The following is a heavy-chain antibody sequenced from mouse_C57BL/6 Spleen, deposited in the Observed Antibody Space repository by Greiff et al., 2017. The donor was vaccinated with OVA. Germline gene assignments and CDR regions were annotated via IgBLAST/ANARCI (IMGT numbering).Heavy chain of an antibody. CDR1: GFTFSDAW. CDR3: TRALELGRYFDV. V-gene: IGHV6-6*01. D-gene: IGHD4-1*01. J-gene: IGHJ1*03. Sequence: EVKLLESGGGLVQPGGSMKLSCAASGFTFSDAWMDWVRQSPEKGLEWVAEIRNKANNHATYYAESVKGRFTISRDDSKSSVYLQMNSLRAEDTGIYYCTRALELGRYFDVWGTGTTVTVSS. CDR2: IRNKANNHAT.